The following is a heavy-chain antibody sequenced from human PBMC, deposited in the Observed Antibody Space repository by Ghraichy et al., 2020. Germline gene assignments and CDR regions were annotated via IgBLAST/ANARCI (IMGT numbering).Heavy chain of an antibody. CDR2: INHIGST. CDR3: TRRDIGTTTSA. D-gene: IGHD1-7*01. Sequence: SETLSLTCTVSGGSFTSSSHYWGWIRQPPGKGLEYIGSINHIGSTFYNSSMRGRVTISVDTFENQLSLKMTSVTAADTAVYYCTRRDIGTTTSAWGHGTIGTVSS. J-gene: IGHJ3*01. V-gene: IGHV4-39*01. CDR1: GGSFTSSSHY.